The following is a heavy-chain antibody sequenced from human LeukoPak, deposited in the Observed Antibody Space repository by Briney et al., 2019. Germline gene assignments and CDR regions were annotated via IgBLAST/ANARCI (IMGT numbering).Heavy chain of an antibody. Sequence: GGSLRLSCAASGFTFSSYGMHWVRQAPGKGLEWVAVISYDGSNKYYADSVKGRFTISRDNSKNTLYLQMNSLRAEDTAVYYCAKAKVMITFGGVIVPDAFDIWGQGTMVTVS. J-gene: IGHJ3*02. D-gene: IGHD3-16*02. CDR1: GFTFSSYG. V-gene: IGHV3-30*18. CDR2: ISYDGSNK. CDR3: AKAKVMITFGGVIVPDAFDI.